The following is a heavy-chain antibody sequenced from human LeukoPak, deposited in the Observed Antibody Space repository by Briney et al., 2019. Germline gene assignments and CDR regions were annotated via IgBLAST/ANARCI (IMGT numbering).Heavy chain of an antibody. Sequence: GASVKVSCKASGYAFTSYGISWVRQAPGQGLEWMGWINPNSGGTNYAQKFQGRVTMTRDTSISTAYMELSRLRSDDTAVYYCARERGPHNWFDPWGQGTLVTVSS. J-gene: IGHJ5*02. CDR2: INPNSGGT. V-gene: IGHV1-2*02. CDR3: ARERGPHNWFDP. D-gene: IGHD3-16*01. CDR1: GYAFTSYG.